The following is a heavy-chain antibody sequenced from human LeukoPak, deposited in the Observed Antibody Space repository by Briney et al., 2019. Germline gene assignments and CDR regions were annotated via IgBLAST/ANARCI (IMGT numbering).Heavy chain of an antibody. J-gene: IGHJ4*02. D-gene: IGHD6-13*01. CDR2: IYNSGNT. V-gene: IGHV4-59*01. CDR3: ARALYSASWSY. Sequence: SETLSLTCTVSGGSISNYYWTWIRQPPGKGLESIGYIYNSGNTNYNPSLKSRVTISVDTSKNQFSLELSSVTTSDTAVYYCARALYSASWSYWGPGTLVTVCS. CDR1: GGSISNYY.